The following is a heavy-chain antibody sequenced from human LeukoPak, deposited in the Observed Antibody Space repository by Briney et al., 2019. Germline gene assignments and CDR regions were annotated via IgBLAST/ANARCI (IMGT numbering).Heavy chain of an antibody. Sequence: RASETLSLTCAVYGGSFSGYYWSWIRQPPGKELEWIGEINHSGSTNYNPSLKSRVTISVDTSKNQFSLKLSSVTAADTAVYYCARGPDVYSSSWYGGGMDVWGQGTTVTVSS. CDR3: ARGPDVYSSSWYGGGMDV. J-gene: IGHJ6*02. D-gene: IGHD6-13*01. V-gene: IGHV4-34*01. CDR2: INHSGST. CDR1: GGSFSGYY.